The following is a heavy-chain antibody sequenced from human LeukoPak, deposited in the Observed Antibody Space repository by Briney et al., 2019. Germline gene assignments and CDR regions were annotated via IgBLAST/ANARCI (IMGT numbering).Heavy chain of an antibody. Sequence: GRSLRLSCAASGFPFCSYGMHWVRPPPDKRLGWVAVILYDGSNKYYADSVKGRFTISRDNSKNTLDLQMNSLRAEDTAVYYWSKGQDYGDYAPDDYWGQGTLVTVSS. CDR3: SKGQDYGDYAPDDY. CDR2: ILYDGSNK. CDR1: GFPFCSYG. D-gene: IGHD4-17*01. J-gene: IGHJ4*02. V-gene: IGHV3-33*06.